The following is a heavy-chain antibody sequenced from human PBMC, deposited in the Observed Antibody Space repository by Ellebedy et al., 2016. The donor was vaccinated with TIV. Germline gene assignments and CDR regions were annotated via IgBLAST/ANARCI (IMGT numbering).Heavy chain of an antibody. V-gene: IGHV1-2*02. D-gene: IGHD2-15*01. CDR1: GYTFTGYY. J-gene: IGHJ5*02. CDR2: MNPNSGGT. CDR3: ARGGYCSGGACPHNWFDP. Sequence: ASVKVSCXASGYTFTGYYMHWVRQAPGQGLEWMGWMNPNSGGTNYAQKFQGRVTMTRDTSTSTVYMELSSLRSEDTAVYYCARGGYCSGGACPHNWFDPWGQGTLVTVSS.